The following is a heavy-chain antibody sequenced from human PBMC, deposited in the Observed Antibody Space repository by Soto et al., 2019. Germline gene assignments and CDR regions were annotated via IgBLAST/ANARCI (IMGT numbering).Heavy chain of an antibody. V-gene: IGHV5-10-1*01. J-gene: IGHJ4*02. CDR3: ARHGSIAVAGPT. D-gene: IGHD6-19*01. CDR2: IDPSDSYT. CDR1: GYRFTSYW. Sequence: PGESLKISCKGSGYRFTSYWISWVRQMPGKGLEWMGRIDPSDSYTNYSPSFQGHVTISADKSISTAYLQWSSLKASDTAMYYCARHGSIAVAGPTWGQGTLVTVSS.